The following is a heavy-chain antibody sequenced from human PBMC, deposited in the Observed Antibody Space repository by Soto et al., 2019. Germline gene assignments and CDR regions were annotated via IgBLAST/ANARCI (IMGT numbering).Heavy chain of an antibody. D-gene: IGHD6-19*01. J-gene: IGHJ4*02. Sequence: PSETLSLTCAVYGGSFSGYYWSWIRQPPGKGLEWIGEINHSGSTNYNPSLKSRVTISVDTSKNQFSLKLSSVTAADTAVYYCARGQGYSSGWYGLRYFDYWGQGTLVTAPQ. CDR3: ARGQGYSSGWYGLRYFDY. CDR1: GGSFSGYY. CDR2: INHSGST. V-gene: IGHV4-34*01.